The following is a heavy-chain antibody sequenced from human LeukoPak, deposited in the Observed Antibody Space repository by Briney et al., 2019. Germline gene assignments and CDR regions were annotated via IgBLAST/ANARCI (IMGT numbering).Heavy chain of an antibody. D-gene: IGHD3-22*01. CDR1: GYTFTGYY. CDR2: INPNSGGT. CDR3: AREMDYDSSGPFDY. V-gene: IGHV1-2*02. J-gene: IGHJ4*02. Sequence: ASVKVSCKASGYTFTGYYMHWVRQAPGQGLEWMGWINPNSGGTNYAQKFQGRVTITADESTSTAYMELSSLRSEDTAVYYCAREMDYDSSGPFDYWGQGTLVTVSS.